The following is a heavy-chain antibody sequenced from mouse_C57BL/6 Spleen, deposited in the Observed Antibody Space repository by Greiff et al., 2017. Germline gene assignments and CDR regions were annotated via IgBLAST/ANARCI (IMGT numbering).Heavy chain of an antibody. V-gene: IGHV5-17*01. CDR3: ARGLTGTLFDY. D-gene: IGHD4-1*01. CDR1: GFTFSDYG. Sequence: EVKLLESGGGLVKPGGSLKLSCAASGFTFSDYGMHWVRQAPEKGLEWVAYISSGSSTIYYADTVQGRFTISRDNAKNTRFLQMTSLRSEDTAMXYCARGLTGTLFDYWGQGTTLTVSS. CDR2: ISSGSSTI. J-gene: IGHJ2*01.